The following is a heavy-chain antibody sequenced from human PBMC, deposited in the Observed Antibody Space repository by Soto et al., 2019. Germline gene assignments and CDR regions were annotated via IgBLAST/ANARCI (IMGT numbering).Heavy chain of an antibody. CDR1: GGSISSSIYY. D-gene: IGHD3-16*01. V-gene: IGHV4-39*01. J-gene: IGHJ6*02. CDR3: ARHNGPLYVGYYYDMDV. Sequence: PSETLSLTCTVSGGSISSSIYYGGWIRQPPGKGLEWIGSIFYSGSTYYNPSLKSRVTMSVDTSKNQFSLKLSSVTAADTAVYYCARHNGPLYVGYYYDMDVWGQGTTVT. CDR2: IFYSGST.